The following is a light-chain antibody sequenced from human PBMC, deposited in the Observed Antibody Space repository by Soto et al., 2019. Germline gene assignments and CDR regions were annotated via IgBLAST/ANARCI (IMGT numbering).Light chain of an antibody. V-gene: IGKV3-20*01. CDR3: QQYGSSPFT. J-gene: IGKJ2*01. CDR1: QSVSSGY. CDR2: GAS. Sequence: ESVLTQSPGTLSLSPGERATLSCRASQSVSSGYLAWYQHKPGQAPRLLIYGASSRATGIPDRFSGSGSATDFTLTISRLEPEDFAVYYCQQYGSSPFTFGQWTRLEIK.